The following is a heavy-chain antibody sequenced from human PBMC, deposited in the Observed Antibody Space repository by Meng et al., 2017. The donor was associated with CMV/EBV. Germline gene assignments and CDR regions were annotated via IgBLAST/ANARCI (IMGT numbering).Heavy chain of an antibody. CDR1: GFTFSSYG. Sequence: GGSLRLSCAASGFTFSSYGMHWVRQAPGKGLEWVAVIWYDGSNKYYADSVKGRFTISRDNSKNTLYLQMNSLRAEDTAVYYCARDSKVVTPTVILYYGMDVWGQGTTVTVSS. V-gene: IGHV3-33*01. CDR2: IWYDGSNK. J-gene: IGHJ6*02. CDR3: ARDSKVVTPTVILYYGMDV. D-gene: IGHD4-23*01.